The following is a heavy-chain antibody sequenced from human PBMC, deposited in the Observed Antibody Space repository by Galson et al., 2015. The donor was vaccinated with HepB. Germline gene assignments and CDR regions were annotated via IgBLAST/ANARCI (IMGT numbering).Heavy chain of an antibody. D-gene: IGHD6-19*01. V-gene: IGHV3-74*01. CDR2: INSDGSST. J-gene: IGHJ4*02. CDR1: GFTFSSYW. CDR3: ARATVAGKGNYFDY. Sequence: SLRLSCAASGFTFSSYWVHWVRQAPGKGLVWVSRINSDGSSTSYADSVKGRFTISRDNAKNTLYLQMNSLRAEDTAVYYCARATVAGKGNYFDYWGQGTLVTVSS.